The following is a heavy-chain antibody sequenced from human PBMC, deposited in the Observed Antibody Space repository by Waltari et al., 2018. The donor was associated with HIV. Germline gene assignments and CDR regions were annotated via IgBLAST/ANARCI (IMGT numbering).Heavy chain of an antibody. CDR1: GFTFSDHY. J-gene: IGHJ3*02. D-gene: IGHD3-22*01. Sequence: EVQLVESGGGLVQPGGSLRLSCAASGFTFSDHYMDWVRQAPGKGPEWVGRTRNKANSYTTEYAASVKGRFTISRDDSKNSLYLQMNSLKTEDTAVYYCARTYHYDSSGPDAFDIWGQGTMVTVSS. V-gene: IGHV3-72*01. CDR2: TRNKANSYTT. CDR3: ARTYHYDSSGPDAFDI.